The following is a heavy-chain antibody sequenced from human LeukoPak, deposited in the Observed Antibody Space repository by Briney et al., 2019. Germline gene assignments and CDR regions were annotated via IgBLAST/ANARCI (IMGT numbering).Heavy chain of an antibody. J-gene: IGHJ6*02. V-gene: IGHV1-8*01. CDR3: ARGSALEWLLYGYYYYGMDV. Sequence: ASVEVSCKASGYTFTSYDINWVRQATGQGLEWMGWMNPNSGNTGYAQKFQGRVTMTRNTSISTAYMELSSLRSEDTAVYYCARGSALEWLLYGYYYYGMDVWGQGTTVTVSS. D-gene: IGHD3-3*01. CDR1: GYTFTSYD. CDR2: MNPNSGNT.